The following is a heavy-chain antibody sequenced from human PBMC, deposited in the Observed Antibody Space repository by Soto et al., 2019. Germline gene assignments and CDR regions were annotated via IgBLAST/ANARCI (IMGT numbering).Heavy chain of an antibody. V-gene: IGHV4-59*08. D-gene: IGHD1-1*01. CDR1: GGSISSYY. Sequence: QVQLQESGPGLVKPSETLSLTCTVSGGSISSYYWSWIRQPPGKGLGWIANIYYSGNINYNPSLKSRVTISADTSKNQISLKLRSVTAADTAVYYCARQRGTGKSDLGWFDLWGQGSLVTVSS. J-gene: IGHJ5*02. CDR2: IYYSGNI. CDR3: ARQRGTGKSDLGWFDL.